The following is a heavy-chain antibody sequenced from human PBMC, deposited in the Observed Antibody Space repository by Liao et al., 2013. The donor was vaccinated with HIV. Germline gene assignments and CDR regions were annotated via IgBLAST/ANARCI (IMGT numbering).Heavy chain of an antibody. J-gene: IGHJ6*03. CDR2: ITHSGST. D-gene: IGHD4-17*01. CDR3: ARGGRRDYYSRSDYYYYYMDV. CDR1: GASLSGYY. V-gene: IGHV4-34*01. Sequence: QVQVQQWGAGLLKPSETLSLTCAVYGASLSGYYWTWIRQPPGKGLEWIGEITHSGSTNSSPSLKSRVAMSVDTSKNQFSLNLTSVTAADTAVYYCARGGRRDYYSRSDYYYYYMDVWGKGTTVTVSS.